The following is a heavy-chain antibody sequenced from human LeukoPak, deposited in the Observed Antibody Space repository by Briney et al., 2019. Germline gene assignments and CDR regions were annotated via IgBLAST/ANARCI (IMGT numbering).Heavy chain of an antibody. CDR3: AREGGFYRPLDY. V-gene: IGHV4-4*02. CDR1: GGSVTTTNW. CDR2: IHLDGRT. Sequence: SGTLSLTCGVSGGSVTTTNWWTWVRQPPGKGLEWIGEIHLDGRTNYNPSLQSRLTISVNLSENHISLKLTSVTAADTAVYYCAREGGFYRPLDYSGQGTLVTVAS. D-gene: IGHD3-3*01. J-gene: IGHJ4*02.